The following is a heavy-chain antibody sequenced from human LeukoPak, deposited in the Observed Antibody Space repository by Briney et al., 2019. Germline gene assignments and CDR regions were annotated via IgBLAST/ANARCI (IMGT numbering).Heavy chain of an antibody. V-gene: IGHV4-34*01. CDR3: ASARIQLWLLEWYFDL. J-gene: IGHJ2*01. D-gene: IGHD5-18*01. Sequence: PSETLSLTCAVYGGSFSGYYWSWIRQPPGKGLEWIGEINHSGSTNYNPSLKSRVTISVDTSKNQFSPKLSSVTAADTAVYYCASARIQLWLLEWYFDLWGRGTLVTVSS. CDR2: INHSGST. CDR1: GGSFSGYY.